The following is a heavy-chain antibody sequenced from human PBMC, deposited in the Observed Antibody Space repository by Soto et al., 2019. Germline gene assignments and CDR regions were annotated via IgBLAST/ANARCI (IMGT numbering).Heavy chain of an antibody. V-gene: IGHV3-23*01. CDR2: LSDTT. J-gene: IGHJ4*02. D-gene: IGHD3-16*01. CDR3: ARSLGPSRHFFDH. Sequence: EVQLLDSGGDLVQPGGFLRLSCEASGFTFDDYDMSWVRQAPGKGLEWVSTLSDTTYYADSVRGRFTISRDTSGSTLYLQMNSLGVDDTAVYYCARSLGPSRHFFDHWGQGTLVTVSS. CDR1: GFTFDDYD.